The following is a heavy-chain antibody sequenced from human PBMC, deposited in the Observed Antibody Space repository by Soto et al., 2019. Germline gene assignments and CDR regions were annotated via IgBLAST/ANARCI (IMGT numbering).Heavy chain of an antibody. Sequence: GGSLRLSCVASGFTFSNYAMNWVRQVPGKGLAWVSGISGSGDDRYYEDSVRGRFTISRDNSRNTLYLQMNSLRAEDTALYFCAIDVDFCTDNLCNLTPPASDTWGQGTMVTVSS. CDR3: AIDVDFCTDNLCNLTPPASDT. CDR1: GFTFSNYA. CDR2: ISGSGDDR. V-gene: IGHV3-23*01. J-gene: IGHJ3*02. D-gene: IGHD2-8*02.